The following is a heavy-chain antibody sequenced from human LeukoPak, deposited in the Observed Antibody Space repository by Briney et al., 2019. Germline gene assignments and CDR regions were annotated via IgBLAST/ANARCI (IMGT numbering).Heavy chain of an antibody. CDR3: ARAPSYYGSGSYDDY. CDR2: INHSGST. J-gene: IGHJ4*02. V-gene: IGHV4-34*01. CDR1: GGSLSGYY. D-gene: IGHD3-10*01. Sequence: KPSDTLSLTCAVYGGSLSGYYWSWIRQPRGKGLEWIGEINHSGSTNYNPSLKSRVTISVDTSKNQFSLKLSSVTAADTAVYYCARAPSYYGSGSYDDYWGQGTLVTVSS.